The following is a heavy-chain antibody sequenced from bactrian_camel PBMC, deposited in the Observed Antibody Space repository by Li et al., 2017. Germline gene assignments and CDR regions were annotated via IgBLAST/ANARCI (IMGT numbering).Heavy chain of an antibody. CDR1: GFTFNYNW. Sequence: HVQLVESGGGLVQPGGPLRLSCTAAGFTFNYNWMHWVRQAPGKGLEWVSSIYTGDSSTTYSDSVEGRFTISRDNAQNTLYLQMDNLQPEDTAMYYCGAERPGIGSGGHCYSVNIAAGGKPDFGYWGQGTQVTVS. D-gene: IGHD2*01. V-gene: IGHV3S6*01. CDR2: IYTGDSST. CDR3: GAERPGIGSGGHCYSVNIAAGGKPDFGY. J-gene: IGHJ6*01.